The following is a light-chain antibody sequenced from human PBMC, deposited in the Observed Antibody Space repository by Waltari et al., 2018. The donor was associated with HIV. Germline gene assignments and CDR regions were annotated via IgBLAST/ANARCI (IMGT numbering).Light chain of an antibody. J-gene: IGKJ4*01. CDR2: DAS. V-gene: IGKV1D-13*01. CDR3: QQFNNYPLT. Sequence: AIQLTKSPSSLSASVGDRVTITCRARQGISGALAWYQQKSGKPPKLLIHDASILETGVPSKFSGSGAGADFTLTISSLQPEDFATYYCQQFNNYPLTFGAGTKVEIK. CDR1: QGISGA.